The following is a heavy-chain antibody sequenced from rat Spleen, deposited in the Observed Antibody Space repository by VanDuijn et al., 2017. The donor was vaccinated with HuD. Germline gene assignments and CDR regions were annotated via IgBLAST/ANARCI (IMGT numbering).Heavy chain of an antibody. CDR1: GFTFSKFD. CDR3: ARDRSCWYRAYDD. Sequence: EVQLVESGGGLVQPGRSLKLSCAASGFTFSKFDMAWVRQAPTKGLEWVASISPSGGNTYYRDSMKGGFTLSRDNVKNTLYLQMDSLRSEETATYDWARDRSCWYRAYDDWGRVLMVPLCS. D-gene: IGHD1-11*01. V-gene: IGHV5S11*01. J-gene: IGHJ2*01. CDR2: ISPSGGNT.